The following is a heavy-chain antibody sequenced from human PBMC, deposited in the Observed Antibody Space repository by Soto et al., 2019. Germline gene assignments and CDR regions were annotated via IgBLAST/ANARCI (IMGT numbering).Heavy chain of an antibody. CDR2: IRSKANSYAT. CDR3: TRLGDNRYYDFWSGSPPYYYYYMDV. J-gene: IGHJ6*03. Sequence: GGSLRLSCAASGFTFSGSAMHWVRQASGKGLEWVGRIRSKANSYATAYAASVKGRVTISRDDSKNTAYLQMNSLKTEDTAVYYCTRLGDNRYYDFWSGSPPYYYYYMDVWGKGTTVTVSS. V-gene: IGHV3-73*01. CDR1: GFTFSGSA. D-gene: IGHD3-3*01.